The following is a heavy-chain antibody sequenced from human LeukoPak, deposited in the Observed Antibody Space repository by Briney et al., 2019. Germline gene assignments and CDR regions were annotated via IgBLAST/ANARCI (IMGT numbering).Heavy chain of an antibody. CDR2: FDPEDGET. CDR1: GYTLTELS. CDR3: ARWSSGYDRPVIYYYYYYYMDV. Sequence: ASVKVSCKVSGYTLTELSMHWVRQAPGKGLEWMGGFDPEDGETIYAQKFQGRVTMTEDTSTDTAYMELSSLRSEDTAVYYCARWSSGYDRPVIYYYYYYYMDVWGKGTTVTVSS. D-gene: IGHD5-12*01. V-gene: IGHV1-24*01. J-gene: IGHJ6*03.